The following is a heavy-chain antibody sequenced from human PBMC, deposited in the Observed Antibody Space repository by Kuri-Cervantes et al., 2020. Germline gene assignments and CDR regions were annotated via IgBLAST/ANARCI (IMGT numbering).Heavy chain of an antibody. Sequence: ASVKVSCKASRYTFTGYYMHWVRQAPGQGLEWMGWINPNSGGTNYAQKFQGRVTMTRDTSISTAYMELSRLRSEDTAVYYCARYDADTAMVTVYYYGMDVWGQGTTVTVSS. CDR3: ARYDADTAMVTVYYYGMDV. J-gene: IGHJ6*02. V-gene: IGHV1-2*02. CDR1: RYTFTGYY. CDR2: INPNSGGT. D-gene: IGHD5-18*01.